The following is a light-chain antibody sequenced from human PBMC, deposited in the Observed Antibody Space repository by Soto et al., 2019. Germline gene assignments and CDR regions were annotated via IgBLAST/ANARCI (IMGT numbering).Light chain of an antibody. V-gene: IGKV3-15*01. CDR2: GAS. CDR1: QSFSSN. J-gene: IGKJ1*01. CDR3: QQYNSWPPWT. Sequence: EVVMTQSPATLSVSQGERATLSCRASQSFSSNLAWYQQKAGQAARLLIYGASPRATGIPARFSGSGFGTEFTLTISSLQSEDSAVYYCQQYNSWPPWTFGQGTKVDIK.